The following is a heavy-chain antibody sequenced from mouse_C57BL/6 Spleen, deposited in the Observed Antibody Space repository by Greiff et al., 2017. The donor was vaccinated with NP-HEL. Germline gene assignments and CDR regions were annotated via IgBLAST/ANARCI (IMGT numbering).Heavy chain of an antibody. CDR2: ISSGSSTI. J-gene: IGHJ3*01. V-gene: IGHV5-17*01. Sequence: EVKLVESGGGLVKPGGSLKLSCAASGFTFSDYGMHWVRQAPEKGLEWVAYISSGSSTIYYADTVKGRFTISRDNAKNTLFLQMTSLRSEDTAMYYCAKEFFHYYGSSSFAYWGQGTLVTVSA. CDR1: GFTFSDYG. D-gene: IGHD1-1*01. CDR3: AKEFFHYYGSSSFAY.